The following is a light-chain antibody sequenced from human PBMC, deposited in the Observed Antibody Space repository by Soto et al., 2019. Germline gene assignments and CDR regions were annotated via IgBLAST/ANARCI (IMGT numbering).Light chain of an antibody. CDR3: QQYYSYPRT. J-gene: IGKJ1*01. V-gene: IGKV1-8*01. CDR1: QGISSY. CDR2: AAS. Sequence: IQMTQSPSSLSASTGDRVTVTCRASQGISSYLAWYQQKPGKAPKLLIYAASTLQSGVASRFSGSGSGTDFTLTISCLQSEDFATYYCQQYYSYPRTFGQGTKVDIK.